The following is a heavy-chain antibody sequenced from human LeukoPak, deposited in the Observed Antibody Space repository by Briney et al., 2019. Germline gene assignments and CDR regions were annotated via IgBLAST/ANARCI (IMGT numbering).Heavy chain of an antibody. J-gene: IGHJ4*02. CDR2: IYYTGST. V-gene: IGHV4-31*03. D-gene: IGHD2-8*02. Sequence: SQTLSLTCTVSGGSINSGGYFWNWIRQHPGRGLEWIGSIYYTGSTSYYPSLKSRLTISIATSKNQFSLRLNSVIAADTAVYYCARERFAGGYRYLDYWGQGTLVTVSS. CDR1: GGSINSGGYF. CDR3: ARERFAGGYRYLDY.